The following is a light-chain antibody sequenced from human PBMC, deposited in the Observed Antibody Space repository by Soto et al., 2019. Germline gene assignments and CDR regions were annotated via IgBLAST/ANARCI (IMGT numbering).Light chain of an antibody. CDR1: QSVSSN. J-gene: IGKJ4*01. V-gene: IGKV3-15*01. CDR3: QQYNKWPLT. CDR2: HAS. Sequence: EIVMTQSPATLSVSPGERATLSCRASQSVSSNLAWYQQKPGQAPRLLIYHASPRATGIPARFSGSGSGTDFPLTISSLQSEDFAVYYCQQYNKWPLTFGGGTKVEIK.